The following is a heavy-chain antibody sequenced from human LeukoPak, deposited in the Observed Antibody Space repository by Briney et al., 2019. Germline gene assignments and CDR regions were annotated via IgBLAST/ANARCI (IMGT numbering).Heavy chain of an antibody. V-gene: IGHV4-61*02. D-gene: IGHD7-27*01. Sequence: PSQTLSLTCTVSGGSISSGSYYWSWIRQPAGTGLEWIGRIYTSGSTNYNPSLKSRVTISVDTSKNQFSLKLSSVTAADTAVYYCARAELGSDDAFDIWGQGTMVTVSS. J-gene: IGHJ3*02. CDR1: GGSISSGSYY. CDR3: ARAELGSDDAFDI. CDR2: IYTSGST.